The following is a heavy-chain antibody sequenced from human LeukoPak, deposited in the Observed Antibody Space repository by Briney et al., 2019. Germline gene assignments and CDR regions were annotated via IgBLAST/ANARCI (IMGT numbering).Heavy chain of an antibody. CDR3: ARGSSGWGNWFDP. CDR2: INPNSGGT. V-gene: IGHV1-2*02. Sequence: ASVKVSCKASGYTFTGYYMHWVRQAPGQGLEWMGWINPNSGGTNYAQKFQGRVTMTRDTSISTAYMELSRLRSDDTAVYYCARGSSGWGNWFDPWDQGTLVTVSS. D-gene: IGHD6-19*01. J-gene: IGHJ5*02. CDR1: GYTFTGYY.